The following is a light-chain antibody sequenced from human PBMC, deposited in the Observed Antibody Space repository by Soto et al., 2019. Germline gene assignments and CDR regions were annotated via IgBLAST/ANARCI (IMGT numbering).Light chain of an antibody. CDR3: QQYADSPLLS. Sequence: VVLTQSPGTLSLSPGERATLSCRASRSVGSNYLAWYQQKPGQAPRLLISGTSRRATGIPDRFSGSGSGTDFTLTISRLEPQDFAVYYYQQYADSPLLSFGGGTRLDI. CDR1: RSVGSNY. V-gene: IGKV3-20*01. CDR2: GTS. J-gene: IGKJ4*01.